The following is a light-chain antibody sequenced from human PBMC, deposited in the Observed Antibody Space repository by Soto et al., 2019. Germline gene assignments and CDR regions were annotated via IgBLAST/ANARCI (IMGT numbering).Light chain of an antibody. CDR1: QSLNNW. Sequence: DIQLTQSPSFLSASVGDRVTITCRASQSLNNWLAWYQQRPGKAPKLLIYDASTLERGVPSRFSGTGSGTEFTLTISSLQPDDFATYYCQQYHRASITFGQGTRLEIK. J-gene: IGKJ5*01. CDR3: QQYHRASIT. CDR2: DAS. V-gene: IGKV1-5*01.